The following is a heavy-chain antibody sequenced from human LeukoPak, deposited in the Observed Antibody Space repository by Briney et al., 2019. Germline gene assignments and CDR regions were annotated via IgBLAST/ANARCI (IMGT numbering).Heavy chain of an antibody. CDR1: GFTFSSYE. Sequence: GGSLRLSCAASGFTFSSYEMTWVRQAPGKGLEWISYISSSGSAIYYADFVKGRFTISRDNSKNTLYLQMNSLRAEDTAVYYCAKVGSDFWSGYLSGYFDYWGQGTLVTVSS. V-gene: IGHV3-48*03. D-gene: IGHD3-3*01. J-gene: IGHJ4*02. CDR2: ISSSGSAI. CDR3: AKVGSDFWSGYLSGYFDY.